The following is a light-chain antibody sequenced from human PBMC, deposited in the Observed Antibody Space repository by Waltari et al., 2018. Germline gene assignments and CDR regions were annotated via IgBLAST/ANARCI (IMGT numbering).Light chain of an antibody. CDR2: EVN. J-gene: IGLJ3*02. V-gene: IGLV2-8*01. Sequence: SALTQPPSASGSPGQSVTIPCTRTSRDIGGNNYAHWYHHHPGKAPKLRIYEVNKLPSGVPVRFSGSKSGNTASLTVSGLQTEDEADYYCSSYAGDNSLAPNWVFGGGTTLTVL. CDR3: SSYAGDNSLAPNWV. CDR1: SRDIGGNNY.